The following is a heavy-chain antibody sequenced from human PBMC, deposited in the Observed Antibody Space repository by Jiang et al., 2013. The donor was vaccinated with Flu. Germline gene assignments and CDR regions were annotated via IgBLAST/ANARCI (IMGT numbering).Heavy chain of an antibody. Sequence: GAEVKKPGESLKISCKGSGYSFTSYWIGWVRQMPGKGLEWMGIIYPGDSDTRYSPSFQGQVTISADKSISTAYLQWSSLKASDTAMYYCARPTPNLWELSYAFDIWGQGTMVTVSS. CDR3: ARPTPNLWELSYAFDI. J-gene: IGHJ3*02. CDR1: GYSFTSYW. V-gene: IGHV5-51*01. D-gene: IGHD1-26*01. CDR2: IYPGDSDT.